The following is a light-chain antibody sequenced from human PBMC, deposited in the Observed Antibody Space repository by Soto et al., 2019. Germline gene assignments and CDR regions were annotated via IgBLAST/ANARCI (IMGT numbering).Light chain of an antibody. CDR1: QDINKY. J-gene: IGKJ2*01. CDR2: ATS. V-gene: IGKV1-39*01. CDR3: EQSYSSTYT. Sequence: DIQMTQSPSSLSAAVGDSVTITCRASQDINKYLNWYHQTPGKAPKLLVFATSTLHKGVPSRFSGSISGTDFSLTITSLQPEDFATYYCEQSYSSTYTFGQGTKLEIK.